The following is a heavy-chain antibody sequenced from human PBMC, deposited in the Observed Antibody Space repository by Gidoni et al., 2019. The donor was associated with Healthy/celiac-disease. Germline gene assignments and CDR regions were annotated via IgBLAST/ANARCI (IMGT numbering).Heavy chain of an antibody. V-gene: IGHV3-21*01. Sequence: EVQLVESGGGLVKPGGSLRRACAASGFTFSSYSMNWVSQAPGKGLEWVSSISSSSSYIYYADSVKGRFTISRDNAKNSLYLQMNSLRAEDTAVYYCARGIYCSSTSCYAHYYYYYMDVWGKGTTVTVSS. CDR3: ARGIYCSSTSCYAHYYYYYMDV. J-gene: IGHJ6*03. CDR2: ISSSSSYI. CDR1: GFTFSSYS. D-gene: IGHD2-2*01.